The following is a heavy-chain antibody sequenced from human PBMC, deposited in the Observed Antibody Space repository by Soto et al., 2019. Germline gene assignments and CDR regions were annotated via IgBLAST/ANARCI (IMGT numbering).Heavy chain of an antibody. V-gene: IGHV3-73*02. Sequence: EVQLVESGGGLVQPGGSLKLSCAASGFTFSGSAMHWVRQASGKGLEWVGRIRSKANSYATAYAASVKGRFTISRDDSKNTAYLQMNSLKTEDTAVYYCTSLFRDGPHHWGQGPLVTVSS. J-gene: IGHJ1*01. D-gene: IGHD3-3*01. CDR1: GFTFSGSA. CDR3: TSLFRDGPHH. CDR2: IRSKANSYAT.